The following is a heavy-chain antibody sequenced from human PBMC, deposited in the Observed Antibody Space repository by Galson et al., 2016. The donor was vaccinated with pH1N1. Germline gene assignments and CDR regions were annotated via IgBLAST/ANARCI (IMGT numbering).Heavy chain of an antibody. CDR3: AKYDSRGCYYVRRRK. Sequence: SLRLSCAASGFTFSHYAMSWVRQSPGKGLEWLSAISGGGDNTYHADSVKGRFTISRDNSKNILYMQMNSLRADDTAVYYCAKYDSRGCYYVRRRKWGQGTLVIVAS. CDR2: ISGGGDNT. V-gene: IGHV3-23*01. CDR1: GFTFSHYA. D-gene: IGHD3-22*01. J-gene: IGHJ4*02.